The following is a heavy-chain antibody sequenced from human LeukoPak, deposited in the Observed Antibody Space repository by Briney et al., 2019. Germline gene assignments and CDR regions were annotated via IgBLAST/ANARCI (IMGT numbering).Heavy chain of an antibody. CDR1: GFTFSSYW. CDR2: ISSSGSTI. J-gene: IGHJ4*02. CDR3: ARDKLIRSGYWGSRVDTDY. V-gene: IGHV3-48*01. D-gene: IGHD5-18*01. Sequence: GGSLRLSCAASGFTFSSYWMSWVRQALGKGLEWVSYISSSGSTINYADSVKGRFTISRDNAKNSLYLQMNSLRAEDTAVYYCARDKLIRSGYWGSRVDTDYWGQGTLVTVSS.